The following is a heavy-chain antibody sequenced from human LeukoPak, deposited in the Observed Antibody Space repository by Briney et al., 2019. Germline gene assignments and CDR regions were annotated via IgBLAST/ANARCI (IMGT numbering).Heavy chain of an antibody. CDR2: IKQDGSEE. V-gene: IGHV3-7*01. Sequence: GGSLRLSCAASGFTFSSYWMTRVRQAPGKGLEWVANIKQDGSEEYYVDSVKGRFTISRDNAKNSLYLQMNSLRAEDTAVYYCARDGLGSAFDYWGQGTLVTVSS. CDR3: ARDGLGSAFDY. J-gene: IGHJ4*02. D-gene: IGHD3/OR15-3a*01. CDR1: GFTFSSYW.